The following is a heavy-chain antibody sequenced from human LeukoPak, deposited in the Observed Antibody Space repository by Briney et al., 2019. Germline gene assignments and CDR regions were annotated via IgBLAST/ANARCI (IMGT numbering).Heavy chain of an antibody. J-gene: IGHJ6*03. V-gene: IGHV1-2*06. CDR3: AGGFPENYDILTGYSPDYYYYYMDV. Sequence: ASVKVSCKASGYTFTGYYMHWVRQAPGQGLEWMGRINPNSGGTNYAQKFQGRVTMTRDTSISTAYMELSRLRSDDTAVYYCAGGFPENYDILTGYSPDYYYYYMDVWGKGTTVTVSS. CDR1: GYTFTGYY. D-gene: IGHD3-9*01. CDR2: INPNSGGT.